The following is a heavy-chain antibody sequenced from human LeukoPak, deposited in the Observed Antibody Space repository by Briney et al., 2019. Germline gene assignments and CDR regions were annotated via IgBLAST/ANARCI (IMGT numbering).Heavy chain of an antibody. CDR3: ARAYSGWYDWFDP. V-gene: IGHV1-18*03. D-gene: IGHD6-19*01. Sequence: ASVKVSCRASGYTFTSYDINWVRQATGQGLEWMGWISAYNGHTKYAQKVQGRVTMTRDTSASTAYMELSSLRSEDMAVYYCARAYSGWYDWFDPWGQGTLVTVSS. J-gene: IGHJ5*02. CDR1: GYTFTSYD. CDR2: ISAYNGHT.